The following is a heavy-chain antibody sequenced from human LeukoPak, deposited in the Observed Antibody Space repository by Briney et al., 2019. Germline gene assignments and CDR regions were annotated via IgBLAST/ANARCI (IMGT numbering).Heavy chain of an antibody. CDR2: INPNSGGT. D-gene: IGHD3-9*01. CDR1: GYTFTGYY. CDR3: ANQVDILGPFDY. V-gene: IGHV1-2*02. Sequence: ASVKVSCKAYGYTFTGYYMHWVRQAPGQGLEWMGWINPNSGGTGSAQEFQGRVTMTREKSISTVYMELNRLTSDDTAVYYCANQVDILGPFDYWGHGTLVTVSS. J-gene: IGHJ4*01.